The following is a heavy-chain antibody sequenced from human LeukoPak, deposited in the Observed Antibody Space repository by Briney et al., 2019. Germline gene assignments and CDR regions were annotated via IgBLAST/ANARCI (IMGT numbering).Heavy chain of an antibody. V-gene: IGHV3-30*02. CDR2: IRYDGSNK. D-gene: IGHD3-10*01. J-gene: IGHJ5*02. Sequence: GGSLRLSCAASGFIFSSYGMHWVRQAPGKGLEWVAFIRYDGSNKYYADSVKGRFTISRDNSKNTLYLEMNSLRVEDTAVYYCARASGVRLLWSENWFDPWGQGTLVTVSS. CDR1: GFIFSSYG. CDR3: ARASGVRLLWSENWFDP.